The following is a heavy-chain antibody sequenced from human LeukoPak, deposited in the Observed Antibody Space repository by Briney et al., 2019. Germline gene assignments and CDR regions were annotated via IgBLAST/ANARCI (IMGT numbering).Heavy chain of an antibody. V-gene: IGHV4-34*01. Sequence: KPSETLSLTCAVYGGSFSGYYWSWIRQPPGKGLEWIGEINHSGSTNYNPSLKSRVTISVDTSKNQFSLKLSSVTAADTAVYYCARGSSAAADYWGQGTLVTVSS. J-gene: IGHJ4*02. D-gene: IGHD6-13*01. CDR2: INHSGST. CDR3: ARGSSAAADY. CDR1: GGSFSGYY.